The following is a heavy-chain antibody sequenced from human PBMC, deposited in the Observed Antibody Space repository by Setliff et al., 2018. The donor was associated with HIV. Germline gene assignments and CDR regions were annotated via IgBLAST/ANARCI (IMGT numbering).Heavy chain of an antibody. Sequence: PSETLSLTCTVSDDSISRSNYYWGWLRQPPGKGLEWIGSIFFSGSAYYNPSLQSRVTISVDTSKNQFSLNLSSVTGADTAVYYCAVGSSGYPFDYWGQGSLVTVSS. CDR2: IFFSGSA. CDR1: DDSISRSNYY. J-gene: IGHJ4*02. D-gene: IGHD3-22*01. V-gene: IGHV4-39*01. CDR3: AVGSSGYPFDY.